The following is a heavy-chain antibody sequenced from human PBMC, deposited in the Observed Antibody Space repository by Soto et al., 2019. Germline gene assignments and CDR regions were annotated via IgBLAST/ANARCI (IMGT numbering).Heavy chain of an antibody. D-gene: IGHD2-15*01. CDR1: GGTFSSYT. CDR2: IIPILGIA. CDR3: VRGEQDNDFGY. V-gene: IGHV1-69*02. Sequence: QVQLVQSGAEVKKPGSSVKVSCKASGGTFSSYTISWVRQAPGQGLEWMGRIIPILGIANYAQKFQGRVTITADKSTSTAYMELSSLRSEDTAVYYCVRGEQDNDFGYWGQGTLVTVSS. J-gene: IGHJ4*02.